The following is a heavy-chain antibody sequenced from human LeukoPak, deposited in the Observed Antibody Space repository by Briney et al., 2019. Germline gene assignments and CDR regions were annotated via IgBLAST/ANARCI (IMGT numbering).Heavy chain of an antibody. CDR2: ISWNSGSI. D-gene: IGHD6-6*01. Sequence: PGRSLRLSCAASGFTFDDYAMHWVRQAPGKGLEWVSGISWNSGSIGYADSVKGRFTISRDNAKNTLYLQLNSLRTEDTSVYYCAKDQRAIAARPGGFDYWGQGSLVTVSS. CDR3: AKDQRAIAARPGGFDY. V-gene: IGHV3-9*01. CDR1: GFTFDDYA. J-gene: IGHJ4*02.